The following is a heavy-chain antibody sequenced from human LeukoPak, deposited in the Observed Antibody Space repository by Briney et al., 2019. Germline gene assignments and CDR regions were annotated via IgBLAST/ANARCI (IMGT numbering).Heavy chain of an antibody. CDR1: VGSFSGYY. J-gene: IGHJ2*01. V-gene: IGHV4-34*01. CDR2: INHSGST. Sequence: SETLSLTCAVYVGSFSGYYWSWIRQTPGKGLEWIGEINHSGSTSYNPSLKSRVTVSVLTSKNQFSLKLSSVSAADTAVYYCARQREGYFDLWGRGTLVTVSS. CDR3: ARQREGYFDL.